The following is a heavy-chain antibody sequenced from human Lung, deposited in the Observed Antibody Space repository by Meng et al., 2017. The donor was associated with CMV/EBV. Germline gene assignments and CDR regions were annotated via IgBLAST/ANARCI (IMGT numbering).Heavy chain of an antibody. CDR2: IYYSGST. Sequence: CTVSGGSISSYYWSWIRQPPGKGLEWIGYIYYSGSTNYNPSLKSRVTISVDTSKNQFSLKLSSVTAADTAVYYCARDNPNSGIDYWGQGTLVTVSS. CDR1: GGSISSYY. J-gene: IGHJ4*02. V-gene: IGHV4-59*01. CDR3: ARDNPNSGIDY. D-gene: IGHD1-26*01.